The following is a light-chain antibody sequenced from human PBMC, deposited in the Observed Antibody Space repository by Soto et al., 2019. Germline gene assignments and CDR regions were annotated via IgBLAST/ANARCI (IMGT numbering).Light chain of an antibody. J-gene: IGKJ1*01. CDR2: GAS. CDR1: QSVSSN. Sequence: EIVMAQSPATMSVSPGERDTLSCRARQSVSSNLAWYQQKPGQAPRLLIYGASTRATGIPARFSGSGSGTEFTLTISSLQPADFAVYYCQQYNNWPPVTFGQGTKVDIK. CDR3: QQYNNWPPVT. V-gene: IGKV3-15*01.